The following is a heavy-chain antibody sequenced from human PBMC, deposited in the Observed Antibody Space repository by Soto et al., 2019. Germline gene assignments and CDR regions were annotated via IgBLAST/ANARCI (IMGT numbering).Heavy chain of an antibody. V-gene: IGHV1-69*13. CDR2: IIPIFGTA. J-gene: IGHJ6*02. D-gene: IGHD2-15*01. CDR3: AREPDIVVVVAATNPPDPCYYYGMDV. Sequence: SVKVSCKAAGGTFSSYAISWVRQAPGQGLEWMGGIIPIFGTANYAQKFQGRVTITADESTSTAYMELSSLRSEDTAVYYCAREPDIVVVVAATNPPDPCYYYGMDVWGQGTTVTVSS. CDR1: GGTFSSYA.